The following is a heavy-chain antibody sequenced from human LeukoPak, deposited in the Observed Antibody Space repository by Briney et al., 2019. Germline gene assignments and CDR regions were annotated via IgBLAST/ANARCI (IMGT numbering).Heavy chain of an antibody. J-gene: IGHJ4*02. CDR1: GFTFSTYA. D-gene: IGHD5-12*01. CDR2: ITGDSAYI. Sequence: GGSLRLSCAASGFTFSTYAMNWVRQAPGEGLKWVSCITGDSAYIYYAGSVKGRFTISRDNAKNLVYLQMNSLRVEDTAVYYCVNLGYSDGGQGTLVTVSS. V-gene: IGHV3-21*01. CDR3: VNLGYSD.